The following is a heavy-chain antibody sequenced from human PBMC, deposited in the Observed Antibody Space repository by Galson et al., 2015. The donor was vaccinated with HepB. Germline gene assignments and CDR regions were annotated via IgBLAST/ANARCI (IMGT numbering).Heavy chain of an antibody. D-gene: IGHD6-13*01. V-gene: IGHV3-21*01. CDR1: GFTFSSYS. CDR3: ARDLSSSDWFDP. J-gene: IGHJ5*02. CDR2: ISSSSSYI. Sequence: SLRLSCAASGFTFSSYSMNWVRQAPGKGLEWVSSISSSSSYIYYADSVKGRFTISRDNAKNSLYLQVNSLRAEDTAVYYCARDLSSSDWFDPWGQGTLVTVSS.